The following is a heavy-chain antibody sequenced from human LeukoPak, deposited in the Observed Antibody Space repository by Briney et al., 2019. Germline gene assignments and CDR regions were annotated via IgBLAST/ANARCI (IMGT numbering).Heavy chain of an antibody. J-gene: IGHJ4*02. D-gene: IGHD3-22*01. CDR2: IYYSGST. Sequence: ETLSLTCTVSGGSISSSSYYWGWIRQPPGTGLEWIGSIYYSGSTYYNPSLKSRVTISVDTSKNQFSLKLSSVTAADTAVYYCARGDSGYYQGYWGQGTLVTVSS. CDR1: GGSISSSSYY. V-gene: IGHV4-39*07. CDR3: ARGDSGYYQGY.